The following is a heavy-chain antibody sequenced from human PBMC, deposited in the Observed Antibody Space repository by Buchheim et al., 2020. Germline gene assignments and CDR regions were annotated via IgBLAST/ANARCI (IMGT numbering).Heavy chain of an antibody. CDR1: GGSISSSSYY. CDR3: ARVVIGVYYYGSGSYYNERWFDP. J-gene: IGHJ5*02. CDR2: IYYSGST. Sequence: QLQLQESGPGLVKPSETLFLTCTVSGGSISSSSYYWGWIRQPPGKGLEWIGSIYYSGSTYYNPSLKSRVTISVDTSKNQFSLKLSSVTAADTAVYYCARVVIGVYYYGSGSYYNERWFDPWGQGTL. D-gene: IGHD3-10*01. V-gene: IGHV4-39*07.